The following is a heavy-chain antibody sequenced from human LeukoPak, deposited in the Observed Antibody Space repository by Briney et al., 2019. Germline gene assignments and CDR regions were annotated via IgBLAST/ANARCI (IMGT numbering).Heavy chain of an antibody. CDR2: IYTSGGT. D-gene: IGHD1-26*01. CDR3: ARLPYSGSYYLGGAFDY. CDR1: GGSISSGSYY. V-gene: IGHV4-61*02. J-gene: IGHJ4*02. Sequence: SQALSLTCTVSGGSISSGSYYWSWIRQPAGKGLEWIGRIYTSGGTNYNPSLKSRVTISVDTSKNQFSLKLSSVTAADTAVYYCARLPYSGSYYLGGAFDYWGQGTLVTVSS.